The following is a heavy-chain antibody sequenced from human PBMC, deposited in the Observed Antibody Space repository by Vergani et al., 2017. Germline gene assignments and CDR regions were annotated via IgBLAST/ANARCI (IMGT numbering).Heavy chain of an antibody. V-gene: IGHV1-3*01. CDR2: INAGNGNT. D-gene: IGHD2-2*01. J-gene: IGHJ5*02. Sequence: QVQLVQSGAEVKKPGASVKVSCKASGYTLTSYAMHWVRQAPGQRLEGMGWINAGNGNTKYSQKFQGRVTITRDTSASTAYMELSSLRSEDTAVYYCAKGGEDIVVVPAAIGHDWFDPWGQGTLVTVSS. CDR1: GYTLTSYA. CDR3: AKGGEDIVVVPAAIGHDWFDP.